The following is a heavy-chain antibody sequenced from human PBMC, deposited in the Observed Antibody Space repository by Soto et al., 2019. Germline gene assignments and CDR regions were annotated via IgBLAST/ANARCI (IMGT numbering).Heavy chain of an antibody. J-gene: IGHJ4*02. CDR3: ARARYYYDSSGYYYALFDY. Sequence: SETLSLTCTVSGGSISSGDYYWSWIRQPPGKGLELIGYIYFSGSTYYIPSLKSRVTISVDTSKNLFSLKLSSVTAADTAVYYCARARYYYDSSGYYYALFDYWGQGTLVTVSS. D-gene: IGHD3-22*01. V-gene: IGHV4-30-4*01. CDR1: GGSISSGDYY. CDR2: IYFSGST.